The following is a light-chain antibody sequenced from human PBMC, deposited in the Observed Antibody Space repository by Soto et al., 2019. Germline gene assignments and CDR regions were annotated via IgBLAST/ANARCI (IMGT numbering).Light chain of an antibody. Sequence: DIGMTQSPDSLSVSLGERATINCRSSQSVLYTYDNNNYLAWYQQKSGQPPKLLIYWASTRESGVPDRFSGSGSGKDFTLTISSLQAEDVAVYYCQQYYSTPFTFGPGTTVHIK. CDR3: QQYYSTPFT. CDR2: WAS. J-gene: IGKJ3*01. V-gene: IGKV4-1*01. CDR1: QSVLYTYDNNNY.